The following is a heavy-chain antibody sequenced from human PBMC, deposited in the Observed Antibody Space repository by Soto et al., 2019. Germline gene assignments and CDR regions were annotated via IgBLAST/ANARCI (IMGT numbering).Heavy chain of an antibody. CDR2: IYYSGST. Sequence: PSETLSLTCTVSGGSISSYYWSWIRQPPGKGLEWIGYIYYSGSTNYNPSLKSRVTISVDTSKNQFSLKLSSVTAADTAVYYCAREVDYYDSSGYSHSVYDYWGQGTLVTVS. CDR3: AREVDYYDSSGYSHSVYDY. J-gene: IGHJ4*02. V-gene: IGHV4-59*01. D-gene: IGHD3-22*01. CDR1: GGSISSYY.